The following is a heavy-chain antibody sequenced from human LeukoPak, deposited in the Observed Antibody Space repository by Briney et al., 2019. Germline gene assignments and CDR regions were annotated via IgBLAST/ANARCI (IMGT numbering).Heavy chain of an antibody. CDR2: IYYSGST. Sequence: SETLSLTCTVSGGSISSYYWSWIRQPPGKGLEWIGYIYYSGSTDYNPSLKSRVTISVDTSKNQFSLKLSSVTAADTAVYYCARVGGSYSYFDYWGQGTLVTVSS. D-gene: IGHD1-26*01. CDR1: GGSISSYY. CDR3: ARVGGSYSYFDY. V-gene: IGHV4-59*01. J-gene: IGHJ4*02.